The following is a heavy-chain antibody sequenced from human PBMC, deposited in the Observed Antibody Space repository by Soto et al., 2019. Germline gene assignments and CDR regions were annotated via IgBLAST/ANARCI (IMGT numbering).Heavy chain of an antibody. CDR1: GFTFSSYG. J-gene: IGHJ4*02. CDR3: AKGGLHDSSGYHYDY. CDR2: ISYDGSNK. Sequence: PGGSLRLSCAASGFTFSSYGMHWVRQAPGKGLEWVAIISYDGSNKYYADSVKGRFTISRDNSKNTPNLQMNSLRAEDTAVYYCAKGGLHDSSGYHYDYWGQGTLVTVSS. V-gene: IGHV3-30*18. D-gene: IGHD3-22*01.